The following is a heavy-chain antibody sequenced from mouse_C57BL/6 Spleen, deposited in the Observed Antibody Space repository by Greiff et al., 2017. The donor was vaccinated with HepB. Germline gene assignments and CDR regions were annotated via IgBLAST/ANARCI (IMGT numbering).Heavy chain of an antibody. D-gene: IGHD3-2*02. V-gene: IGHV1-69*01. Sequence: VKLQQPGAELVMPGASVKLSCKASGYTFTSYWMHWVKQRPGQGLEWIGEIDPSDSYTNYNQKFKGKSTLTVDKSSSTAYMQLSSLTSEDSAVYYCARLGAQVPFDYWGQGTTLTVSS. CDR1: GYTFTSYW. CDR3: ARLGAQVPFDY. CDR2: IDPSDSYT. J-gene: IGHJ2*01.